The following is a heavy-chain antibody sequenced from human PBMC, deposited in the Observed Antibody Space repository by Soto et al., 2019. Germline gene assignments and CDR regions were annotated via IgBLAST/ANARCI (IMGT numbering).Heavy chain of an antibody. V-gene: IGHV3-66*01. Sequence: GGSLRLSCAASGFTVSSNYMSWVRQAPGKGLEWVSVIYSGSSTYYADSVKGRFTISRDNSKNTLYLQMNSLRAEDTAVYYCARSDIVATIDYWGQGTLVTVSS. CDR2: IYSGSST. D-gene: IGHD5-12*01. CDR3: ARSDIVATIDY. CDR1: GFTVSSNY. J-gene: IGHJ4*02.